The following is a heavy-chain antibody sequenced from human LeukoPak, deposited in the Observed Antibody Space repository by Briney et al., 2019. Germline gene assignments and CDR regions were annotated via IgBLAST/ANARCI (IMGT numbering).Heavy chain of an antibody. Sequence: SVTVSCKASGGTFSSYAISWVRQAPGQGLEWMGGIIPIFGTANYAQKFQGRVTITAGESTSTAYMELSSLRSEDTAVYYCARDDSPYYYYGMDVWGQGTTVTVSS. J-gene: IGHJ6*02. V-gene: IGHV1-69*01. CDR3: ARDDSPYYYYGMDV. D-gene: IGHD3-22*01. CDR2: IIPIFGTA. CDR1: GGTFSSYA.